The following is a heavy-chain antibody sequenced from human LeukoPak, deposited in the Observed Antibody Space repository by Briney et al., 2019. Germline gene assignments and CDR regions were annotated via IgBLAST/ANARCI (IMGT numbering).Heavy chain of an antibody. CDR1: GFTSSSYD. Sequence: PGGSLRLSCAASGFTSSSYDMHWVRQATGKGLEWVSAIGAAGDTYYADSVKGRSTISRENAKNSLFLQVNSLRVGDTAVYYCTRAVGATNLGFDYWGQGTLVTVSS. D-gene: IGHD1-26*01. CDR2: IGAAGDT. J-gene: IGHJ4*02. CDR3: TRAVGATNLGFDY. V-gene: IGHV3-13*01.